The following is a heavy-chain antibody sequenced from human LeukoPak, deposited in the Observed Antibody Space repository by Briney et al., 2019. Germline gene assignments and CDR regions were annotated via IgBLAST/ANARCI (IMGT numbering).Heavy chain of an antibody. J-gene: IGHJ3*02. CDR1: GFTFSSYA. Sequence: GGSLRLPCAASGFTFSSYAMHWVRQAPGKGLEWVAVISYDGSNKYYADSVKGRFTISRDNSKNTLYLQMNSLRAEDTAVYYCARPELRLGELSFYDAFDIWGQGTMVTVSS. CDR2: ISYDGSNK. V-gene: IGHV3-30-3*01. CDR3: ARPELRLGELSFYDAFDI. D-gene: IGHD3-16*02.